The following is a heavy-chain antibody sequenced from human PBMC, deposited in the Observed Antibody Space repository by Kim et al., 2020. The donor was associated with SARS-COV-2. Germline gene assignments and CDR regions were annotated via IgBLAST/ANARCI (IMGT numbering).Heavy chain of an antibody. CDR2: IYYSGST. V-gene: IGHV4-59*13. Sequence: SETLSLTCTVSGGSISSYYWSWIRQPPGKGLEWIGYIYYSGSTNYNPSLKSRVTISVDTSKNQFSLKLSSVTAADTAVYYCARLSLWQQLVQKGGFDPWGQGTLVTVSS. CDR3: ARLSLWQQLVQKGGFDP. J-gene: IGHJ5*02. CDR1: GGSISSYY. D-gene: IGHD6-13*01.